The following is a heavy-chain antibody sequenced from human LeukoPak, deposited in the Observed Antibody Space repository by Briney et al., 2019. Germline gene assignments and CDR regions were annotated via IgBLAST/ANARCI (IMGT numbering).Heavy chain of an antibody. CDR3: AKDGGIAVAGTFDY. CDR1: GFTFSNYA. CDR2: ISKDGGSK. Sequence: GGSLRLSCEASGFTFSNYAMQWVRQTPGKGLEWVAVISKDGGSKHYPDSVKGRFTISRDNSKNTLYLEMNSLRPEDTAVYYCAKDGGIAVAGTFDYWGQGTLVTVSS. D-gene: IGHD6-19*01. J-gene: IGHJ4*02. V-gene: IGHV3-30-3*01.